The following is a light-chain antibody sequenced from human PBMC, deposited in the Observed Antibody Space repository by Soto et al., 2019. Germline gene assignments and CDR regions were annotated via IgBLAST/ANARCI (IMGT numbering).Light chain of an antibody. CDR3: GSWDSSLSIGV. CDR2: ENH. CDR1: TSDIGRNY. V-gene: IGLV1-51*01. Sequence: QSVLTQPPSVSAAPGQTVTISCSGSTSDIGRNYVSWYQQLPGTAPKLLIYENHNRPAGIPDRFSGSKSGTSATLGITGLQTGDEADYYCGSWDSSLSIGVFGGGTKLTVL. J-gene: IGLJ2*01.